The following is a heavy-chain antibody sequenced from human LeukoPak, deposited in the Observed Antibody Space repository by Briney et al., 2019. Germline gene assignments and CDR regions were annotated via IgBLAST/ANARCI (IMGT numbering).Heavy chain of an antibody. D-gene: IGHD3-22*01. CDR1: GYSISSYY. Sequence: SETLSLTCTVSGYSISSYYWSWIRQPPGKGLEWIGYIYYSGSTNYNPSLKSRVTISVDTSKNQFSLKLSSVTAADTAGYYCARLNKTPTVYYYDSSGEIDSWGQGTLVTVSS. J-gene: IGHJ4*02. V-gene: IGHV4-59*08. CDR3: ARLNKTPTVYYYDSSGEIDS. CDR2: IYYSGST.